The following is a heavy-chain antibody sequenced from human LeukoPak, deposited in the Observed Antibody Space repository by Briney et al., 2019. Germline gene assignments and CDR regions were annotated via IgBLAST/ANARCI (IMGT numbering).Heavy chain of an antibody. V-gene: IGHV4-59*12. Sequence: SETLSLTCTVSGGSINSYYWSWIRQPPGKGLECIGYIHYTGSTNYNPSLKSRVTISADTSKSQFSLKLSSLTAADTAVYYCARVGSGWGDIDSWGQGTLVTVSS. D-gene: IGHD6-19*01. CDR3: ARVGSGWGDIDS. J-gene: IGHJ4*02. CDR2: IHYTGST. CDR1: GGSINSYY.